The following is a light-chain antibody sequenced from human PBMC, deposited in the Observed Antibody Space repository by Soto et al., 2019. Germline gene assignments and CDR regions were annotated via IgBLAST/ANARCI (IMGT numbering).Light chain of an antibody. CDR2: RNN. V-gene: IGLV1-47*01. Sequence: QPVLTQPPSASGTPGQRVTISCSGSSSNIGSNYVYWYQQLPGTAPKLLIYRNNQRPSGVPDRFSGSKSSTSASLAISGLRSEDEADYYCAAWDDSLSGPVFGGGTKLTVL. CDR3: AAWDDSLSGPV. J-gene: IGLJ3*02. CDR1: SSNIGSNY.